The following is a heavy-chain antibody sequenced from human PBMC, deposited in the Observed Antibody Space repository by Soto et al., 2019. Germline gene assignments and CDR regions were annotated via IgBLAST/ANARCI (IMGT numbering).Heavy chain of an antibody. Sequence: QVLLVESGGGVVQPGRSLRLSCAASGLTFSKYGMHWVRQAPGKGLDWVAAISYDGKKEYYADSVKGRFTISRDNSKNTLYLQMDALRIEDTALYYCGKDSDFYEILTGYIDHLGQGTPVTVS. CDR3: GKDSDFYEILTGYIDH. CDR2: ISYDGKKE. D-gene: IGHD3-9*01. CDR1: GLTFSKYG. V-gene: IGHV3-30*18. J-gene: IGHJ5*02.